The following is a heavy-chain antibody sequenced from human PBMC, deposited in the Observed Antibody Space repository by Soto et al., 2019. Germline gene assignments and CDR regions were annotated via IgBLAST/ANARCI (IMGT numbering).Heavy chain of an antibody. J-gene: IGHJ4*02. CDR1: GGSLNPYY. D-gene: IGHD3-10*01. Sequence: SETLSLTCTVSGGSLNPYYWSWIRQPPGKGLEWIAYIYYSGTTEYNPSLKSRVTISVDTSKNQFSLKLSSVTAADTAVYYCARRGSGSYSDYWGQGTLVTVSS. V-gene: IGHV4-59*08. CDR3: ARRGSGSYSDY. CDR2: IYYSGTT.